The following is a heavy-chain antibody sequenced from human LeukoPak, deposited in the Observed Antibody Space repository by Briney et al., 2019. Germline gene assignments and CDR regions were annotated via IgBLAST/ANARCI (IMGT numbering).Heavy chain of an antibody. CDR3: ARDHAGSGRSFDY. CDR2: LSSSGINK. V-gene: IGHV3-30*03. Sequence: GRSLRLSCAASAFTFSTYGTHWVRQPPSKGLEWVGLLSSSGINKHYADSVKGRFIISRDNSMNTLYLQMNSLGVEDTAVYYCARDHAGSGRSFDYWGQGTLVTVSS. CDR1: AFTFSTYG. J-gene: IGHJ4*02. D-gene: IGHD2-15*01.